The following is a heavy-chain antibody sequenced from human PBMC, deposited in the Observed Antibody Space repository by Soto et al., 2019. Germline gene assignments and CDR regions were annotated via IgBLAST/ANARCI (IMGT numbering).Heavy chain of an antibody. CDR2: ISYDGSNK. V-gene: IGHV3-30-3*01. Sequence: QVQLVESGGGVVQPGRSLRLSCAASGFTFSSYAMHWVRQAPGKGLEWVAVISYDGSNKYYADSVKGRFTISRDNSKNAPYLQMNSLRAEDTAVYYCARVGDVWLVFDYWGQGTLVTVSS. D-gene: IGHD6-19*01. CDR1: GFTFSSYA. CDR3: ARVGDVWLVFDY. J-gene: IGHJ4*02.